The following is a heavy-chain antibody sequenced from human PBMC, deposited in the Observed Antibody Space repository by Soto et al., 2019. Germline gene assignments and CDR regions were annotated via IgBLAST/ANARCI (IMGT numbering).Heavy chain of an antibody. V-gene: IGHV4-34*01. D-gene: IGHD2-2*01. J-gene: IGHJ4*02. CDR3: ARGIGYCSSINCYSSRRLRFDS. CDR1: GGSFSGYY. Sequence: PSETLSLTCAVYGGSFSGYYWTWIRQSPEKGLEWIGEVNHSGTTYYNPSLKTRVTISVHTPKNQFSLKMSSVTAADTAVYYCARGIGYCSSINCYSSRRLRFDSWGQGTLVTRLL. CDR2: VNHSGTT.